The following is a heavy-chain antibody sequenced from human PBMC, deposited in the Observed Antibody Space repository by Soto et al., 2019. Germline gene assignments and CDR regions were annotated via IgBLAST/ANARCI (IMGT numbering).Heavy chain of an antibody. CDR1: GYTLTELS. CDR3: ASCAVTSFGVVDNWFDS. CDR2: FDPEDGET. Sequence: ASVKVSCKVSGYTLTELSMHWVRQAPGKGLEWMGGFDPEDGETIYAQKFQGRVTMTEDTSIDTASMELSSLRSEDTAVYYCASCAVTSFGVVDNWFDSWGQGTLVTVAP. J-gene: IGHJ5*01. V-gene: IGHV1-24*01. D-gene: IGHD3-3*01.